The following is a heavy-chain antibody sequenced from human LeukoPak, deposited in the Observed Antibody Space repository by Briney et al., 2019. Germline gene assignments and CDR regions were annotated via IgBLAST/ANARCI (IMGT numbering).Heavy chain of an antibody. CDR2: ISSTSSNI. J-gene: IGHJ4*02. CDR3: ARGGAARPDY. V-gene: IGHV3-48*01. D-gene: IGHD6-6*01. CDR1: GFTFRNYG. Sequence: GGSLRLSCAASGFTFRNYGMNWVRQPPGKGPEWVSYISSTSSNINYADSVKGRFTISRDNAKNSLYLQLNSLRAEDTAVYYCARGGAARPDYWGQGTLVTVSS.